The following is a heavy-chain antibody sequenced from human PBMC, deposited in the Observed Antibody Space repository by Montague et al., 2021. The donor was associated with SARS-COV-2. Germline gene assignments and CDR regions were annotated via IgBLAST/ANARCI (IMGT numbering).Heavy chain of an antibody. CDR1: GDSISNSNW. D-gene: IGHD3-22*01. CDR3: VRGGTMTVVVFDY. Sequence: SETLFLTCTVSGDSISNSNWWTWVRQSPGRGLEWIGEIFRSGDSXYNPSLKSRVTMSVDMSRNQFSLSLSNVTAADTAIYYCVRGGTMTVVVFDYWGQGTLVTVSS. CDR2: IFRSGDS. V-gene: IGHV4-4*02. J-gene: IGHJ4*02.